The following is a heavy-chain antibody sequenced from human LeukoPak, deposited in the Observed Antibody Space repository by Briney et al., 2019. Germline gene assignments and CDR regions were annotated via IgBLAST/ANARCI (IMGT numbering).Heavy chain of an antibody. Sequence: GRSLTLSCAASGFSFSYFGLHWVRQAPGKGLEWVALISTDPSNKNYADSVKGRLTISRDNSINMLYLQMRSLRLEDTAVYYCVKDSSTTWFGRDSKWGRGTLVTVSS. V-gene: IGHV3-30*18. CDR3: VKDSSTTWFGRDSK. CDR2: ISTDPSNK. CDR1: GFSFSYFG. D-gene: IGHD3-10*01. J-gene: IGHJ4*02.